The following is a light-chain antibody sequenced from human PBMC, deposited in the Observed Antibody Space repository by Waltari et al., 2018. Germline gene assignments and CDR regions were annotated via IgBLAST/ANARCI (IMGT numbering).Light chain of an antibody. CDR3: QHYVRTWA. CDR1: QSVGSNY. CDR2: GAA. V-gene: IGKV3-20*01. Sequence: EIVLTQSPGTLSLSPGESATLSCRPIQSVGSNYLAWYQQRPCQAPRLLIYGAASRATGIPDRFSGSGCGTDFPLSISRLEPEDFAVYYCQHYVRTWAFGQGTKVEIK. J-gene: IGKJ1*01.